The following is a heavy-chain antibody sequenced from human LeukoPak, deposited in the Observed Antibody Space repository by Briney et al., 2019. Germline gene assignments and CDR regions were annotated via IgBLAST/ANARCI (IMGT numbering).Heavy chain of an antibody. D-gene: IGHD2-15*01. CDR3: AKGRDMPYYYYMDV. J-gene: IGHJ6*03. CDR2: ISGSGGST. Sequence: PGGSLRLSCAASRCTFSRWVMSWVRQAPPKGVEWVSAISGSGGSTYYADSVKGRFTISRDNSKNTLYLQMNSLRAEDTAVYYCAKGRDMPYYYYMDVWGKGTTVTVSS. CDR1: RCTFSRWV. V-gene: IGHV3-23*01.